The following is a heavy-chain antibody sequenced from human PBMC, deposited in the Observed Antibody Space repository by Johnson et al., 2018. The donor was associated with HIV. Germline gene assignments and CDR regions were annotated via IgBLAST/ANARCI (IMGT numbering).Heavy chain of an antibody. CDR1: GFSFSSYA. D-gene: IGHD1-1*01. CDR2: ISGSGDST. V-gene: IGHV3-23*04. CDR3: ARSGPNWAFDF. Sequence: VQLVESGGGLVQPGGSLRLSCAASGFSFSSYAMNWVLQAPGKGLEWVSAISGSGDSTYYADSVKGRFTISRDNARNTMFLQMNSLRAEDTAVYYCARSGPNWAFDFWGQGTMVTVSS. J-gene: IGHJ3*01.